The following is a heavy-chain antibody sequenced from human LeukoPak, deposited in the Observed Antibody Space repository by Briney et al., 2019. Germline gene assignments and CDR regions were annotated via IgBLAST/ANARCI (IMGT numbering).Heavy chain of an antibody. CDR3: AKDIAQGYTFGSIEQDY. Sequence: HPGGSLRLSCAASGFTFDDYAMHWVRQAPGKGLEWVSGITWNSGSIGYAGSVKGRFTISRDNSKGTLYLQMNSLRAEDTAVYYCAKDIAQGYTFGSIEQDYWGQGTLVTVSS. CDR2: ITWNSGSI. CDR1: GFTFDDYA. J-gene: IGHJ4*02. V-gene: IGHV3-9*01. D-gene: IGHD5-18*01.